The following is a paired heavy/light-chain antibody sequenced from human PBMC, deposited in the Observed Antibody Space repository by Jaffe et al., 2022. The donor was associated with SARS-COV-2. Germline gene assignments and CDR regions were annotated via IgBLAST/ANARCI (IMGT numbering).Heavy chain of an antibody. Sequence: HLQLQESGPGLVKPSETLSLTCTVSGGSITNRDYYWGWIRQSPEKGLEWIGSIYFSGSAYYDPSLNSRLTISVDTSKNQFSLKMKSVTAADTAVYYCASHHYYISGTYYYFDYWGQGALVTVSS. CDR1: GGSITNRDYY. V-gene: IGHV4-39*01. D-gene: IGHD3-10*01. J-gene: IGHJ4*02. CDR2: IYFSGSA. CDR3: ASHHYYISGTYYYFDY.
Light chain of an antibody. CDR2: AAS. Sequence: DIELTQSPSFLSASVGDKVTITCRASQGIDNYIAWYQQKPGKAPKLLIYAASILQSGVPSRFSGGGSGTEFTLTISSLQPEDFATYYCQHLNTYPRFTFGPGTELDVK. J-gene: IGKJ3*01. CDR3: QHLNTYPRFT. CDR1: QGIDNY. V-gene: IGKV1-9*01.